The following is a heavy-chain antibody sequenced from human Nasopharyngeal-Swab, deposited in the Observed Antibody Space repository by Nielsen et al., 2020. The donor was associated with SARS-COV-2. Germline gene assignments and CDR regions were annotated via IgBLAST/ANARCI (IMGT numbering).Heavy chain of an antibody. CDR3: ARDLIAAPDY. J-gene: IGHJ4*02. CDR2: MWYDGSSK. V-gene: IGHV3-33*01. CDR1: GFNFNSYG. D-gene: IGHD2-21*01. Sequence: GESLKISCAASGFNFNSYGMHWVRQAPGKGLEWVAVMWYDGSSKKYGNSVKGRFTISRDNSKKTLYLQMNSLRAEDTAVYYCARDLIAAPDYWGQGTLVTVSS.